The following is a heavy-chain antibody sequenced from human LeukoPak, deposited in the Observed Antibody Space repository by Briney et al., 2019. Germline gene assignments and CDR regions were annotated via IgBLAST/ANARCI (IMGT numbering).Heavy chain of an antibody. Sequence: SGPALVKPTQTLTLTCTFSGFSLTTSGVGVGWIRQPPGKALEWLALIYWNDDKRYSPSLKSRLTITKDTSKNQVVLTMTNMDPVDTATYYCAHILAKGGTSDAFDIWGQGTMVTVSS. CDR3: AHILAKGGTSDAFDI. CDR2: IYWNDDK. D-gene: IGHD4-23*01. V-gene: IGHV2-5*01. J-gene: IGHJ3*02. CDR1: GFSLTTSGVG.